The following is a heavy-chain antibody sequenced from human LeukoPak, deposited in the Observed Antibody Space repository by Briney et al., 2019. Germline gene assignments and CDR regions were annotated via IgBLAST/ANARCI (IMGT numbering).Heavy chain of an antibody. D-gene: IGHD3-10*01. CDR2: VKQDGGEK. CDR3: ARWRGSGKYFDS. V-gene: IGHV3-7*04. J-gene: IGHJ4*02. CDR1: GFAFSDFS. Sequence: GGSLRLSCAASGFAFSDFSMNWVRLAPGRGLAWVASVKQDGGEKHYVDSVKGRFTISGDNAKNSLYLQMNSLRAEDTAVYYCARWRGSGKYFDSWGQGTLVTVSS.